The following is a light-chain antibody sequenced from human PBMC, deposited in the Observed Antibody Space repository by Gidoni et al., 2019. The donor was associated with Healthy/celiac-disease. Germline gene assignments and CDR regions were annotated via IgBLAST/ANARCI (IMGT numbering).Light chain of an antibody. CDR2: GAS. V-gene: IGKV3-20*01. Sequence: EIVLTQSPGTLSLSPGERATLSCSASQSVSSSYLAWYQQKPGQATRLLIYGASSRATGIPDRFSGSGSGTDFTLTISRLEPEDFAVYYCQQYGSSAWTVGQGTKVEIK. J-gene: IGKJ1*01. CDR3: QQYGSSAWT. CDR1: QSVSSSY.